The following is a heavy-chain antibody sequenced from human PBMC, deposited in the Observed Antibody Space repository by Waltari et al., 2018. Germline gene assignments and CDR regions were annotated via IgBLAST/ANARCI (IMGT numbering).Heavy chain of an antibody. CDR3: ARVWTVAGFDY. J-gene: IGHJ4*02. Sequence: QVQLQESGPGLVKPSQTLSLTCTVSGGSIRSGDYSWSWIRQPPGKGLEWIGYIYYSGSTYYNPSLKSRVTISVDTSKKQFSLKLSSVTAADTAVYYCARVWTVAGFDYWGQGTLVTVSS. CDR1: GGSIRSGDYS. V-gene: IGHV4-30-4*08. D-gene: IGHD6-13*01. CDR2: IYYSGST.